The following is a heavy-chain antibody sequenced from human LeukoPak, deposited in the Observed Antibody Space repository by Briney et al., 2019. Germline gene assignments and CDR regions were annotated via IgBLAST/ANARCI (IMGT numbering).Heavy chain of an antibody. Sequence: PSETLSLTCTVSGGSISSYYWSWIRQPPGKGLEWIGYIYYSGSTNYNPSLKSRVTISVDTSKNQFSLKLSSVTAADTAVYYYARGGSGWYSNYWGQGTLVTVSS. D-gene: IGHD6-19*01. J-gene: IGHJ4*02. CDR1: GGSISSYY. CDR2: IYYSGST. V-gene: IGHV4-59*01. CDR3: ARGGSGWYSNY.